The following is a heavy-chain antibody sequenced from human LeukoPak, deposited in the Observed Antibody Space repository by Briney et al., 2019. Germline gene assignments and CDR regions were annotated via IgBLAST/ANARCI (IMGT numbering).Heavy chain of an antibody. Sequence: ASVKVSCKASGYTFTGYYMHWVRQAPGQELEWMGWINPNSGGTNYAQKFQGRVTMTRDTSISTAYMELSRLRSDDTAVYYCARSYGRDLNIVVVVAPLGEFDYWGQGTLVTVSS. CDR1: GYTFTGYY. CDR2: INPNSGGT. J-gene: IGHJ4*02. V-gene: IGHV1-2*02. CDR3: ARSYGRDLNIVVVVAPLGEFDY. D-gene: IGHD2-15*01.